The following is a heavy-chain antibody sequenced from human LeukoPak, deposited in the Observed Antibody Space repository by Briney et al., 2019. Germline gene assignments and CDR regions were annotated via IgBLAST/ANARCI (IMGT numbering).Heavy chain of an antibody. CDR1: GFTVSSNY. Sequence: SGGSLRLSCAASGFTVSSNYMSWVRQAPGKGLEWVSVIYSGGSTYYADSVKGRFTISRDNSKNTLYLQMNSLRAEDTAVYYCAKDTTYDFWSGYYTSWGQGTLVTVSS. V-gene: IGHV3-53*01. CDR3: AKDTTYDFWSGYYTS. J-gene: IGHJ4*02. CDR2: IYSGGST. D-gene: IGHD3-3*01.